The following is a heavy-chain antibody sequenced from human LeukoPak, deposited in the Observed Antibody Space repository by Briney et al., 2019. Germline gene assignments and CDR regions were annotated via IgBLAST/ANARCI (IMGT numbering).Heavy chain of an antibody. CDR2: IRSKANSYAT. J-gene: IGHJ6*03. D-gene: IGHD6-19*01. CDR1: GFTFSGSA. V-gene: IGHV3-73*01. Sequence: GGPLRLSCAASGFTFSGSAMHWVRQASGKGLEWVGRIRSKANSYATAYAASVKGRFTISRDDSKNTAYLQMNSLKTEDTAVYYCTNSGWYPSDYYYYMDVWGKGTTVTVSS. CDR3: TNSGWYPSDYYYYMDV.